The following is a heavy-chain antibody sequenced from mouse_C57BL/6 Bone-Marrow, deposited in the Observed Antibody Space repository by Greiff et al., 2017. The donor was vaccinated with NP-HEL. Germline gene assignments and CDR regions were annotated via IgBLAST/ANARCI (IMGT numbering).Heavy chain of an antibody. D-gene: IGHD2-4*01. V-gene: IGHV10-3*01. CDR2: IRSKSSNYAT. CDR3: VRDGGLRRDTAFAY. CDR1: GFTFNTYA. J-gene: IGHJ3*01. Sequence: EVKLVESGGGLVQPKGSLKLSCAASGFTFNTYAMHWVHQAPGKGLEWVARIRSKSSNYATYYADSVKDRYTISRDDSQSMLYLQMNNLKTEDTAMYYCVRDGGLRRDTAFAYWGQGTLVTVSA.